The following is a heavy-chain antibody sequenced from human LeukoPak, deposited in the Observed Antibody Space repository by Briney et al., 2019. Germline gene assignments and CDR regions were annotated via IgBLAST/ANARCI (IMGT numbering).Heavy chain of an antibody. V-gene: IGHV4-31*03. D-gene: IGHD2-21*02. CDR1: GGPFSSGFY. J-gene: IGHJ4*02. CDR2: IYYSGGT. CDR3: ARAMTSHYFDY. Sequence: SQTLSLTCTVSGGPFSSGFYWSWIRQHPGKGLEWIGYIYYSGGTYYNPSLKSRVSILLDTSKKQFSLKLTSVTVADTAVYYCARAMTSHYFDYWGQGTLVTVSS.